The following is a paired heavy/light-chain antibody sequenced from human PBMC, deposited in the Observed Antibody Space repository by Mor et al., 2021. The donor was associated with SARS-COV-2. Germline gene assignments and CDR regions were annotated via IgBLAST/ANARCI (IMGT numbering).Light chain of an antibody. CDR3: QAWDSSTAV. V-gene: IGLV3-1*01. Sequence: SDELTQPPSVSVSPGQTASITCSGDKLGNKYTYWYQQKARQSPVLVIYQDTKRPSGIPERFSGSNSGNTATLTISGTQPMDEADYYCQAWDSSTAVFGGGTTLTVL. CDR2: QDT. CDR1: KLGNKY. J-gene: IGLJ3*02.
Heavy chain of an antibody. V-gene: IGHV3-74*01. Sequence: EAQLVESGGGLVQPGGSLRLSCAASGFTFSSYWIHWVRQAPGKGLVWVSRIDSDGSSTSYADSVKGRFTISRDNAKNTLYLQMNSLRAEDTAVYYCARGLTILGVVNDGFDIWGQGTMVTVSS. CDR2: IDSDGSST. CDR3: ARGLTILGVVNDGFDI. D-gene: IGHD3-3*01. J-gene: IGHJ3*02. CDR1: GFTFSSYW.